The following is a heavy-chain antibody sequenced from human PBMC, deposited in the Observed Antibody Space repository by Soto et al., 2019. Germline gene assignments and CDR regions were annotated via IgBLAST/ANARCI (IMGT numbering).Heavy chain of an antibody. CDR1: GGTFSSYT. D-gene: IGHD2-2*01. J-gene: IGHJ4*02. CDR2: IIPILGIA. CDR3: ARRGYCSSTSCDAYFDY. V-gene: IGHV1-69*02. Sequence: SVKVSCKASGGTFSSYTISWVRQAPGQGLEWMGRIIPILGIANYAQKFQGRVTITADKSTSTAYMELSSLRSEDTAVYYCARRGYCSSTSCDAYFDYWGQGTLVTVSS.